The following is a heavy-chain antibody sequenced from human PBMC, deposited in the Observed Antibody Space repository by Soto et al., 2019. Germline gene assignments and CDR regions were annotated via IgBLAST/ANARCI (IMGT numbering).Heavy chain of an antibody. CDR3: ARAFLNVDTAMAYGMDV. D-gene: IGHD5-18*01. J-gene: IGHJ6*02. V-gene: IGHV4-31*03. Sequence: SETLSLTCTVSGGSISSGGYYWSWIRQHPGKGLEWIGYIYYSGSTYYNPSLKSRVTISIDTSKNQFSLKLSSVTAADTAVYYCARAFLNVDTAMAYGMDVWGQGTTVTVSS. CDR2: IYYSGST. CDR1: GGSISSGGYY.